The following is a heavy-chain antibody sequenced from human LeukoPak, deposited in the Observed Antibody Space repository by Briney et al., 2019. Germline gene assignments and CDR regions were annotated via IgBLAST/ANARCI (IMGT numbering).Heavy chain of an antibody. J-gene: IGHJ6*03. CDR1: GFTVSSNY. Sequence: GGSLRLSCAASGFTVSSNYMSWVRQAPGKGLEWVSVIYSGGSTYYADSVKGRFTISRDNSKNTLYLQMNSLRAEDTAVYYCAKDRSDYGGRNYMDVWGKGTTVTVSS. CDR2: IYSGGST. V-gene: IGHV3-53*01. D-gene: IGHD4-23*01. CDR3: AKDRSDYGGRNYMDV.